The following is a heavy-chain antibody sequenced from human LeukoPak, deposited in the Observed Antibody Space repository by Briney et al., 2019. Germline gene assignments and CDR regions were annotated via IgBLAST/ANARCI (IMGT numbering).Heavy chain of an antibody. CDR1: GFTFRSYG. Sequence: GRSLRLSCAASGFTFRSYGMHWVRQAPGKGLEWVAVIWYDGSNKYYADSVKGRFTISRDNSKNTLYLQMNSLRAEDTAVYYCARAAHYYGSGDYWGQGTLVTVSS. J-gene: IGHJ4*02. CDR3: ARAAHYYGSGDY. V-gene: IGHV3-33*08. D-gene: IGHD3-10*01. CDR2: IWYDGSNK.